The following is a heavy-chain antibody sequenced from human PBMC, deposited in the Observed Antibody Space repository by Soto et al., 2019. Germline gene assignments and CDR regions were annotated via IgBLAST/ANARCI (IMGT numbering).Heavy chain of an antibody. CDR2: IIPIFGTP. CDR1: GDTFRRYP. D-gene: IGHD3-22*01. CDR3: ARGDYYDNGVYSLYFDY. J-gene: IGHJ4*02. V-gene: IGHV1-69*12. Sequence: QVQLVQSGAEVKKPGSSVKVSCKASGDTFRRYPISWVRQAPGQGLEWMGGIIPIFGTPNYAQKFQGRVTITADESTNTRYMELSSLRPEDTAVYFCARGDYYDNGVYSLYFDYWGQGPLVTVSS.